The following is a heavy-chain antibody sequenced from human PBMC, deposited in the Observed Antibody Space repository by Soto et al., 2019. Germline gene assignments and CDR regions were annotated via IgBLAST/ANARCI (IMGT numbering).Heavy chain of an antibody. CDR2: ISYDGSNK. D-gene: IGHD3-16*01. Sequence: PGGSLRLSCAASGFTFSSYAMHWVRQAPGKGLEWVAVISYDGSNKYYADSVKGRFTISRDNSKNTLYLQMNSLRAEDTAVYYCARDGGRGXSQISFAYYYYYYGMDVWGQGTTVTVSS. CDR3: ARDGGRGXSQISFAYYYYYYGMDV. V-gene: IGHV3-30-3*01. J-gene: IGHJ6*02. CDR1: GFTFSSYA.